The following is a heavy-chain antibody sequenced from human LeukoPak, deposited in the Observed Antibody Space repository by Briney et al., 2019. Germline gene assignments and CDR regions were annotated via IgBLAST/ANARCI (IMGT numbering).Heavy chain of an antibody. CDR3: ARQARHINWFDP. Sequence: ASVKVSCKASGYTFTGYYMHWVRQVPGQGLEWMGWINPNSGGTNCAQKFQGRVTMTRDTSINTAYMELSSLRFDDTAVYYCARQARHINWFDPWGQGTLVTVSS. CDR1: GYTFTGYY. J-gene: IGHJ5*02. V-gene: IGHV1-2*02. D-gene: IGHD2-21*01. CDR2: INPNSGGT.